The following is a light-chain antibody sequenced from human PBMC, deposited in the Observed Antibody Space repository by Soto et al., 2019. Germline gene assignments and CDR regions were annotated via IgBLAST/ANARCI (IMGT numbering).Light chain of an antibody. CDR2: EVS. CDR3: GSYTSTDTPFV. V-gene: IGLV2-8*01. Sequence: QSALTQTPSASGSPGQSVTISCTGTSTDVGGYNYVSWYQHHPGKGPKLIIYEVSNRPSGVSDRFSGSKSGNKASLIISNLEAEDESDYYCGSYTSTDTPFVFGTGTKVTVL. J-gene: IGLJ1*01. CDR1: STDVGGYNY.